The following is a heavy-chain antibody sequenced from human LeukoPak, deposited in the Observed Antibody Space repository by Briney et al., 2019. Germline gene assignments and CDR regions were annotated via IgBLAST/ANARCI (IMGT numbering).Heavy chain of an antibody. CDR3: AKDLTTVTTEDYFDY. CDR1: GFTVSSNY. Sequence: GGSLRLSCAASGFTVSSNYMSWVRQAPGKGLEWVSVIYSGGSTYYADSVKGRFTISRDNSKNTLYLQMNSLRAEDTAVYYCAKDLTTVTTEDYFDYWGQGTLVTVSS. D-gene: IGHD4-17*01. J-gene: IGHJ4*02. V-gene: IGHV3-53*01. CDR2: IYSGGST.